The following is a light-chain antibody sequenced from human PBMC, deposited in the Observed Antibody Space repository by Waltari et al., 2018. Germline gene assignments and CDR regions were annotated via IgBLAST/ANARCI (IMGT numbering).Light chain of an antibody. CDR1: ASHFGGYL. CDR3: ASWDDSLNGHWV. V-gene: IGLV1-44*01. Sequence: QSVLTQPPSSSGTPGPMVTISCSGSASHFGGYLVNWSQQHPGKAPKLHIYRSDQRPSGVPDRFSGSKTGTSASLAISGLQSDDEADYFCASWDDSLNGHWVFGGGTKVTVL. CDR2: RSD. J-gene: IGLJ3*02.